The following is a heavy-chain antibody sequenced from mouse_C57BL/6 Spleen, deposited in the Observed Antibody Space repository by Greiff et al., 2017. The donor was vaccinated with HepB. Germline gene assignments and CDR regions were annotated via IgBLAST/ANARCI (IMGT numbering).Heavy chain of an antibody. CDR2: INPNNGGT. J-gene: IGHJ1*03. CDR1: GYTFTDYN. Sequence: EVQLQQSGPELVKPGASVKIPCKASGYTFTDYNMDWVKQSHGKSLEWIGDINPNNGGTIYNQKFKGKATLTVDKSSSTAYMELRSLTSEDTAVYYCARREGLRGPHWYFDVWGTGTTVTVSS. CDR3: ARREGLRGPHWYFDV. V-gene: IGHV1-18*01.